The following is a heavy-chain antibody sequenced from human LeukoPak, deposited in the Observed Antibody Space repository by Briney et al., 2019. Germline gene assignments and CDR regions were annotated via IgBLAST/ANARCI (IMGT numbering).Heavy chain of an antibody. CDR1: GYTFTGYW. D-gene: IGHD5-24*01. CDR3: ARDNSVRDEAWWFNP. Sequence: GASVKVSCKAFGYTFTGYWMHWVQQAPGQGPEWMGVISPSGGSTIYAQKFKGRVTLTRDMSTSTDYLELSSLRSEDTVVYYCARDNSVRDEAWWFNPWGQGTLVTVSS. CDR2: ISPSGGST. J-gene: IGHJ5*02. V-gene: IGHV1-46*01.